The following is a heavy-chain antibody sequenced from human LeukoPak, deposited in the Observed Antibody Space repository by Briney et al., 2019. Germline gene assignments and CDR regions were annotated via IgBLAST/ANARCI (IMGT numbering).Heavy chain of an antibody. J-gene: IGHJ4*02. Sequence: GGSLRLSCAASGFTFSSYGMHWVRQAPGKGLEWVAVISYDGSNKYYADSVKGRFTISRDNSKNTLYLQMNSLRAEDTAVYYCAKDKVAVAGGVYYFGYWGQGTLVTVSS. V-gene: IGHV3-30*18. CDR2: ISYDGSNK. CDR3: AKDKVAVAGGVYYFGY. CDR1: GFTFSSYG. D-gene: IGHD6-19*01.